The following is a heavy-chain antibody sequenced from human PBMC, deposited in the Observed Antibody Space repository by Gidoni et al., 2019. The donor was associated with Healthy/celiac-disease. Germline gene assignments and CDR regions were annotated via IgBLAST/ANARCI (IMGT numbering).Heavy chain of an antibody. CDR1: SSYG. V-gene: IGHV3-30*18. J-gene: IGHJ4*02. CDR3: AKYSGSMGGFDY. Sequence: SSYGMHWVRQAPGKGLEWVAVISYDGSNKYYADYVKGRFTISRDNSKNTLYLQMNSLRAEDTAVYYWAKYSGSMGGFDYWGQGTLVTVSS. CDR2: ISYDGSNK. D-gene: IGHD1-26*01.